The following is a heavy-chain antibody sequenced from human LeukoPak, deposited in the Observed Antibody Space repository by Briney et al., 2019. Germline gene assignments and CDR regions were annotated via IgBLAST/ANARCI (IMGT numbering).Heavy chain of an antibody. CDR3: ARGGTGGYHYGPY. J-gene: IGHJ4*02. CDR1: GFTFSSYW. CDR2: INTDGSST. V-gene: IGHV3-74*01. Sequence: PGGSLRLSCAASGFTFSSYWMHWVRQAPGKGLLWVSRINTDGSSTIYADSVKGRFTISRDNAKNTLYLQMDSLRAEDTAVYYCARGGTGGYHYGPYWGQGSLVTVSS. D-gene: IGHD3-22*01.